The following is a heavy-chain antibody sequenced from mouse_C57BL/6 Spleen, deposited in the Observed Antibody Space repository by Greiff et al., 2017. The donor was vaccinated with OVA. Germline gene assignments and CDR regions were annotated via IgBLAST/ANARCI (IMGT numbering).Heavy chain of an antibody. D-gene: IGHD2-1*01. CDR3: ARSAIYYGNPAWFAY. CDR2: IYPRSGNT. J-gene: IGHJ3*01. V-gene: IGHV1-81*01. Sequence: VQLQQSGAELARPGASVKLSCKASGYTFTSYGISWVKQRTGQGLEWIGEIYPRSGNTYYNEKFKGKATLTADKSSSTAYMELRSLTSEDSAVYFCARSAIYYGNPAWFAYWGQGTLVTVSA. CDR1: GYTFTSYG.